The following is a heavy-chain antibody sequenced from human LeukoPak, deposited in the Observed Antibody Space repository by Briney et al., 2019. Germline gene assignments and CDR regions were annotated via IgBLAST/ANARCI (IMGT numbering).Heavy chain of an antibody. J-gene: IGHJ5*02. CDR2: VSSTGGTT. Sequence: GSLRLSCAASGFTFSSYAMSWVRQAPGKGLEWVSAVSSTGGTTYYADSVKGRFTISRDNSKNTLYLQMNSLRAEDTAVYYCAKAMVRGVIISHNWFDPWGQGTLVTVSS. D-gene: IGHD3-10*01. CDR3: AKAMVRGVIISHNWFDP. V-gene: IGHV3-23*01. CDR1: GFTFSSYA.